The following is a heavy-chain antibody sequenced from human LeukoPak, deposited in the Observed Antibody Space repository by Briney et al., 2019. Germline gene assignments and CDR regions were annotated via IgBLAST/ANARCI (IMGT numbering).Heavy chain of an antibody. Sequence: SETLSLTCTVSGYSISSEYYWGWIRQPPGKGLECIGRIYHSGTTYYNPSLKSRVTISVDTSRNQFSLKLSSVTAADTAVYFCARVDSGYSYGPFDYWGQGTLVTVSS. CDR3: ARVDSGYSYGPFDY. D-gene: IGHD5-18*01. CDR1: GYSISSEYY. CDR2: IYHSGTT. J-gene: IGHJ4*02. V-gene: IGHV4-38-2*02.